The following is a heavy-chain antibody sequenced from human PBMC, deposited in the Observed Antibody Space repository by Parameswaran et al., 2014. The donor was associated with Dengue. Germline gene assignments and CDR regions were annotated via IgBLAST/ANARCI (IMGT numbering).Heavy chain of an antibody. D-gene: IGHD3-3*01. J-gene: IGHJ5*02. CDR3: ASSRPINVFDFWSAYHP. Sequence: SWVRQAPGQGFEWMGGIIPMFGTANYAQKFQGKVTITADESTSTAYMELSSLRSEDTAMYFCASSRPINVFDFWSAYHPWGQGTLVTVSS. V-gene: IGHV1-69*01. CDR2: IIPMFGTA.